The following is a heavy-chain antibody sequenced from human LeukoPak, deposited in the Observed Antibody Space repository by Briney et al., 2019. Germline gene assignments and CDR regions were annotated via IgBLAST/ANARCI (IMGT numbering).Heavy chain of an antibody. D-gene: IGHD4-17*01. Sequence: PSETLSLTCTVSGGSISSSSYYWGWIRQPPGKGPEWIGSIYYSGSTYYNPSLKSRVTISVDTSKNQFSLKLSSVTAADTAVYYCARDPLGSQGRDYGDYVVSGFDYWGQGTLVTVSS. CDR1: GGSISSSSYY. J-gene: IGHJ4*02. CDR3: ARDPLGSQGRDYGDYVVSGFDY. V-gene: IGHV4-39*07. CDR2: IYYSGST.